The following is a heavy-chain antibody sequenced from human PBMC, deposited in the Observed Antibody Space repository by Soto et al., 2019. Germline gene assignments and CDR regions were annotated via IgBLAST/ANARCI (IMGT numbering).Heavy chain of an antibody. CDR3: ARDRLNCGGGSCYTATVGSYYYYGMDV. CDR1: GYTFTSYY. V-gene: IGHV1-46*01. CDR2: INPSGGST. J-gene: IGHJ6*02. Sequence: ASVKVSCKASGYTFTSYYMHWVRQAPGQGLEWMGIINPSGGSTSYAQKFQGRVTMTRDTSTSTVYMELSSLRSEDTAVYYCARDRLNCGGGSCYTATVGSYYYYGMDVWGQGTTVTVSS. D-gene: IGHD2-15*01.